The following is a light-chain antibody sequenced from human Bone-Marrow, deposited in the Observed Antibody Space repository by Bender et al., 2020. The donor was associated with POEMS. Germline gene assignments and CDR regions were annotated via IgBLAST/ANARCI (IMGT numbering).Light chain of an antibody. J-gene: IGLJ3*02. CDR1: KLGERF. CDR2: QNT. Sequence: SYDLTQPPSVSVSPGQTASITCSGDKLGERFACCYQQKPGQSPVMFIYQNTRRPSGIPERFSGSNSGNTATLTISGTQAMDEADYYCQSAGSSGASFGGGTKLTVL. CDR3: QSAGSSGAS. V-gene: IGLV3-1*01.